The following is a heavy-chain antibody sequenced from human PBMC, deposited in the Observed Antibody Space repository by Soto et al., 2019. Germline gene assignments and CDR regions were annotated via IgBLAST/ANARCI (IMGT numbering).Heavy chain of an antibody. CDR2: IYPGDSDT. CDR1: DYTFAAYW. CDR3: ARRIAARPGSLYYFDY. D-gene: IGHD6-6*01. J-gene: IGHJ4*02. Sequence: GESLKISCKGFDYTFAAYWIGWVRQMPGKGLEWMGIIYPGDSDTRYSPPFEGQVTISADKSISTAYLQWSSLKASDTAMYYCARRIAARPGSLYYFDYWGQGTLVTVSS. V-gene: IGHV5-51*01.